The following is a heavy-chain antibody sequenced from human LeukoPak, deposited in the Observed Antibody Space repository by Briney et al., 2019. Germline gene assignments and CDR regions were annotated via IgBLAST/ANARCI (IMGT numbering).Heavy chain of an antibody. Sequence: GGSLRLFCAASGFTFSSYAMSWVPQAPGKGLEGVSAISGSGGSTYYADSVKGRFTISRDNSKNTLYLQMNSLRAEDTAVYYCAKGLSSHYYDSSGPVDYWGQGTLVTVSS. D-gene: IGHD3-22*01. CDR3: AKGLSSHYYDSSGPVDY. J-gene: IGHJ4*02. CDR1: GFTFSSYA. V-gene: IGHV3-23*01. CDR2: ISGSGGST.